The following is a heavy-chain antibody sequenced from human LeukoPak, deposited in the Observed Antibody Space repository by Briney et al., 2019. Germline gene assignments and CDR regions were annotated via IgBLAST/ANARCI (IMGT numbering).Heavy chain of an antibody. D-gene: IGHD4-17*01. V-gene: IGHV3-11*04. J-gene: IGHJ4*02. CDR3: ARETDKNYGLYYFDY. CDR2: ISSSGSTI. Sequence: GGSLRLSCAASGFTFSDYYMSWIRQAPGKGLEWVSYISSSGSTIYYADSVKGRFTISRDNAKNSLYLQMNSLRAEDTAVYYCARETDKNYGLYYFDYWAQGTLVSVSS. CDR1: GFTFSDYY.